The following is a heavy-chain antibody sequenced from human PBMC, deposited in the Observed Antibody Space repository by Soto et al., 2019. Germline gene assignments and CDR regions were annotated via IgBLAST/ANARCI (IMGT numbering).Heavy chain of an antibody. CDR3: ARQCSGGSFYGVPDY. J-gene: IGHJ4*02. Sequence: PGESLKISCKGSGYSFTSYWIGWVRQMPGKGLEWMGIIYPGDSDTRYSPSFQGQVTISADKSISTAYLQWSSLKASDTAMYYCARQCSGGSFYGVPDYWGQGTLVTVSS. V-gene: IGHV5-51*01. CDR2: IYPGDSDT. D-gene: IGHD2-15*01. CDR1: GYSFTSYW.